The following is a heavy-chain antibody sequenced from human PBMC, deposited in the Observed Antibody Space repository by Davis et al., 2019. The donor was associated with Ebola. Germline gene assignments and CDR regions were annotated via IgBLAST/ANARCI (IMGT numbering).Heavy chain of an antibody. D-gene: IGHD7-27*01. V-gene: IGHV4-34*01. CDR3: AVGIPFDY. J-gene: IGHJ4*02. CDR2: INHSGST. Sequence: PSETLSLTCAVYGGSFSGYYWSWIRQPPGKGLEWIGEINHSGSTNYNPSLKSRVTISVDTSKNQFSLKLSSVTAADTAVYYCAVGIPFDYWGQGTLVTVSS. CDR1: GGSFSGYY.